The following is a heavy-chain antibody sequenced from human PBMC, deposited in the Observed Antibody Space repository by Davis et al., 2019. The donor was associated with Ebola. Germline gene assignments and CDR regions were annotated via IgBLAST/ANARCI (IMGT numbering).Heavy chain of an antibody. V-gene: IGHV3-30-3*01. J-gene: IGHJ4*02. CDR2: ISYDGSNK. CDR3: ARADVLGGYDDSSGYYDLDY. D-gene: IGHD3-22*01. Sequence: GESLKISCAASGFTFSSYAMHWVRQAPGKGLEWVAVISYDGSNKYYADSVKGRFTISRDNSKNTLYLQMNSLRAEDTAVYYCARADVLGGYDDSSGYYDLDYWGQGTLVTVSS. CDR1: GFTFSSYA.